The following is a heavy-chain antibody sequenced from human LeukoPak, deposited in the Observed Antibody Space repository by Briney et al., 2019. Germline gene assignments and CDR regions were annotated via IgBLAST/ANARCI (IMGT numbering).Heavy chain of an antibody. J-gene: IGHJ4*02. CDR1: VYTFTGYY. CDR2: INPNSGGT. V-gene: IGHV1-2*02. CDR3: ARASRGSAMVENDY. D-gene: IGHD5-18*01. Sequence: ASVKVSCKASVYTFTGYYMHWVRQAPGQPLERMGWINPNSGGTHYAQKFQGRVTMTREASISTAYMELSRLRSDDTAVYYCARASRGSAMVENDYWGQGTLVTVSS.